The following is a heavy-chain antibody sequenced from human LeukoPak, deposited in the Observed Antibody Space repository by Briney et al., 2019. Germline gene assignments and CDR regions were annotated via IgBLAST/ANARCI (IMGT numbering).Heavy chain of an antibody. CDR1: GFTFSSYG. J-gene: IGHJ3*01. D-gene: IGHD2-2*01. CDR2: ISGSGGST. Sequence: GGSLRLSCAASGFTFSSYGMSWVRQAPGKGLEWVSAISGSGGSTYYADSVKGRFTVSRDNSKNTLYLQMSSLRAEDTAVYYCAGGYCSSTSCYYAFDVWGQGTMVTVSS. CDR3: AGGYCSSTSCYYAFDV. V-gene: IGHV3-23*01.